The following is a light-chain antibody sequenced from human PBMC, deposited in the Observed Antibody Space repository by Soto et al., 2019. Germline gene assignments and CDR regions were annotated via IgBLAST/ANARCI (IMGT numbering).Light chain of an antibody. V-gene: IGKV3-15*01. CDR1: QSVSSN. J-gene: IGKJ4*01. Sequence: EIVMTQSPATLSVSPGERATLSCRASQSVSSNLAWYQQKPGQAPRLLIYGASTRATGIPARFSGSGSGTEFTLTISSLQSEDFAVYYCQQYQTSLTFGGGTTVEI. CDR3: QQYQTSLT. CDR2: GAS.